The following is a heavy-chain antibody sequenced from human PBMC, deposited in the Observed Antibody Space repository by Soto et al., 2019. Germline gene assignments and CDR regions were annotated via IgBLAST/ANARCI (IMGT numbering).Heavy chain of an antibody. CDR3: ARLYLVPAAKFDP. Sequence: SETLSLTCAVYVGSFSGYYWSWIRQPPGKGLEWIGEINHSGSTNYNPSLKSRVTISVDTSKNQFSLKLSSVTAADTAVYYCARLYLVPAAKFDPWGQGTLVTVSS. D-gene: IGHD2-2*01. CDR1: VGSFSGYY. CDR2: INHSGST. V-gene: IGHV4-34*01. J-gene: IGHJ5*02.